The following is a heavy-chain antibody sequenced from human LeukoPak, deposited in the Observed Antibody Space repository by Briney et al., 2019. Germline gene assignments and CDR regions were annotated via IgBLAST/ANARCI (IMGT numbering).Heavy chain of an antibody. CDR3: ARARRGHFYDSSGYPNSYSYMDV. V-gene: IGHV4-59*01. D-gene: IGHD3-22*01. CDR2: IYYTGGT. CDR1: GDSISTYY. J-gene: IGHJ6*03. Sequence: SETLSLTCSVSGDSISTYYWSWVRQPPGKGLEWIGYIYYTGGTKYSTSLKSRVTMSLDTSNNQFSLNLSSVTAADTAIYYCARARRGHFYDSSGYPNSYSYMDVWGKGTTVTVSS.